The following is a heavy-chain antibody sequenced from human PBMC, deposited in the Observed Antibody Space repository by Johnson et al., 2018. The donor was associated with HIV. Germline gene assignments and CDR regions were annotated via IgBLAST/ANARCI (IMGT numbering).Heavy chain of an antibody. Sequence: EVQLVESGGDLVQPGGSLRLSCAASRFTFSSYWMHWVRQVPGKGLVWVSRINTDGTNSAFADFLKGRSTISRDNAKSTLYLQMNSLRDEDTAVYYCVTGDRGSAWGQGTTVTVSS. CDR2: INTDGTNS. CDR3: VTGDRGSA. CDR1: RFTFSSYW. V-gene: IGHV3-74*01. J-gene: IGHJ3*01. D-gene: IGHD3-10*01.